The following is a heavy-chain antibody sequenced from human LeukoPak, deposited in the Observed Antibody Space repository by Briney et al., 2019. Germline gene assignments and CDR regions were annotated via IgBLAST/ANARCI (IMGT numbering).Heavy chain of an antibody. V-gene: IGHV3-7*01. CDR3: ARSLGDD. D-gene: IGHD3-16*01. J-gene: IGHJ4*02. CDR2: INQNGREK. Sequence: GGSLRLSCEVSGLTFSTYWMTWVRQAPGKGLEWVASINQNGREKYYVDSVKGRFTISRDNAKDSLYLQMNSLRDENTAVYYCARSLGDDWGQGTLVTVSS. CDR1: GLTFSTYW.